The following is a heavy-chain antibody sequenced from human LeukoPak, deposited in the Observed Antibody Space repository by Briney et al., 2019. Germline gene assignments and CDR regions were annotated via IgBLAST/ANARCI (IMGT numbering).Heavy chain of an antibody. CDR3: ARCYCSSSDCRTYYYAMDV. CDR2: IYPGDSDT. V-gene: IGHV5-51*01. CDR1: GYSFTNYW. D-gene: IGHD2-2*01. Sequence: GESLKISCKASGYSFTNYWIGWVRQMPGKGLEWMGIIYPGDSDTRYSLSFRGQVTVSADKSINTAYLQWSSLKASDTAVYYCARCYCSSSDCRTYYYAMDVWGQGTTVTVSS. J-gene: IGHJ6*02.